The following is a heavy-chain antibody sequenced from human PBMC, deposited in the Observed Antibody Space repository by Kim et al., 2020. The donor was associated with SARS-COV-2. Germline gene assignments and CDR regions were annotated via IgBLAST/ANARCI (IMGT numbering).Heavy chain of an antibody. CDR1: GFTFDDYA. CDR2: ISWNSGSI. Sequence: GGSLRLSCAASGFTFDDYAMHWVRQAPGKGLEWVSGISWNSGSIGYADSVKGRFTISRDNAKNSLYLQMNSLRAEDTALYYCAKDAYGSGSLYYFDYWGQGTLVTVSS. D-gene: IGHD3-10*01. J-gene: IGHJ4*02. V-gene: IGHV3-9*01. CDR3: AKDAYGSGSLYYFDY.